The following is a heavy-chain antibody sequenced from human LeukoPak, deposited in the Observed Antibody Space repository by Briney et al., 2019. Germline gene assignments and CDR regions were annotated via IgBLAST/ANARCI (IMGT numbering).Heavy chain of an antibody. Sequence: PSETLSLTCTVSGGSISSYYWSWIRQPPGKGLEWIGYIYYSGSTNYNPSLKSRVTISVDTSKNQFSLKLSSVTAADTAVYYCARQDMVRGPNDAFDIWGQGTMVTVSS. V-gene: IGHV4-59*01. J-gene: IGHJ3*02. D-gene: IGHD3-10*01. CDR1: GGSISSYY. CDR3: ARQDMVRGPNDAFDI. CDR2: IYYSGST.